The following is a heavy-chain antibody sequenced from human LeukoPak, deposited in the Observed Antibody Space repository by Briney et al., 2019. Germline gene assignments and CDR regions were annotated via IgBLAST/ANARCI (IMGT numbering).Heavy chain of an antibody. CDR1: GFTFSSYW. J-gene: IGHJ4*02. Sequence: GGSLRLSCAASGFTFSSYWMSWVRQAPGKGLEWVANIKQDGSEKYYVDSVKGRFTISKDNAKNSLYLQMNSLRAEDTAVYHCAREVQVYCSSTSCYNLDSWGQGTLVTVSS. D-gene: IGHD2-2*02. V-gene: IGHV3-7*01. CDR3: AREVQVYCSSTSCYNLDS. CDR2: IKQDGSEK.